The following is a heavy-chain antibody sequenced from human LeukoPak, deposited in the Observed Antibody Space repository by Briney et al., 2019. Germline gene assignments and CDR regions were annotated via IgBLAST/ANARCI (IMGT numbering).Heavy chain of an antibody. CDR2: IWYDGSNK. CDR1: GFTFSSYG. D-gene: IGHD3-9*01. J-gene: IGHJ4*02. CDR3: ARGNYDILTGYYIGLDY. V-gene: IGHV3-33*01. Sequence: GGSLRLSCAASGFTFSSYGMHWVRQAPGKGLEWVAVIWYDGSNKYYADSVKGRFTISRDNSKNTLYLRMNSLRAEDTAVYYCARGNYDILTGYYIGLDYWGQGTLVTVSS.